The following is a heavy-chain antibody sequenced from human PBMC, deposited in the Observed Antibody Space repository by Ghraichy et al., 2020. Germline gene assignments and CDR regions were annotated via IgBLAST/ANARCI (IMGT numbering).Heavy chain of an antibody. CDR1: GFTFSSYS. V-gene: IGHV3-21*01. D-gene: IGHD2-2*01. Sequence: GESLNISCAASGFTFSSYSMNWVRQAPGKGLEWVSSISSSSSYIYYADSVKGRFTISRDNAKNSLYLQMNSLRAEDTAVYYCARDPYIVVVPAANGWFDPWGQGTLVTVSS. CDR2: ISSSSSYI. CDR3: ARDPYIVVVPAANGWFDP. J-gene: IGHJ5*02.